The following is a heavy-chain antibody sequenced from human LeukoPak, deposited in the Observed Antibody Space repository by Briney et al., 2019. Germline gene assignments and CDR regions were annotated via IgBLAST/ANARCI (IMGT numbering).Heavy chain of an antibody. D-gene: IGHD3-10*01. CDR3: TTDRATMPRGVML. V-gene: IGHV3-15*01. CDR1: GFTFTDAW. CDR2: IKSKTDGGTT. Sequence: PEGSLRLSRAASGFTFTDAWMSWVRQAPGKGLEWVGRIKSKTDGGTTDYAAPVKGRFTISRDDSKSTLYLQMNSLKTEDTAVYYCTTDRATMPRGVMLWGQGTLVTVSS. J-gene: IGHJ4*02.